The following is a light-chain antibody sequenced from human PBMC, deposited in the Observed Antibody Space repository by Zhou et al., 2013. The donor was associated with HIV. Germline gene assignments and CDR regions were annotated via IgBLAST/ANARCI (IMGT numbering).Light chain of an antibody. CDR1: QSVTSNY. CDR3: QQRSNWPPRYT. V-gene: IGKV3D-20*02. CDR2: GAS. Sequence: IVLTQSPGTLSLSPGEGATLSCRASQSVTSNYLAWYQQKPGQAPRLLIFGASSRATGIPDRFSGSGSGTEYTLTISRLEPEDFAVYYCQQRSNWPPRYTFGQGTKLEIK. J-gene: IGKJ2*01.